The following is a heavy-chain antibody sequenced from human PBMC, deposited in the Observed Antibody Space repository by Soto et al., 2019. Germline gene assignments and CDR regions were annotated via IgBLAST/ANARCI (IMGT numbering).Heavy chain of an antibody. Sequence: SETLSLTCTVSGGSISSYYWSWIRQPPGKGLEWIGYIYYSGSTNYNPSLKSRVTISVDTSKNQFSLKLSSVTAADTAVYYCAKAVGKAVAGSHFDYWGQGTLVTVSS. CDR2: IYYSGST. D-gene: IGHD6-19*01. CDR3: AKAVGKAVAGSHFDY. J-gene: IGHJ4*02. V-gene: IGHV4-59*08. CDR1: GGSISSYY.